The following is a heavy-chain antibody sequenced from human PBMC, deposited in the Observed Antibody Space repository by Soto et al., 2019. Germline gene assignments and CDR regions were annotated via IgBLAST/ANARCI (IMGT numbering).Heavy chain of an antibody. V-gene: IGHV6-1*01. J-gene: IGHJ6*02. D-gene: IGHD6-6*01. CDR3: ARDRAARTPHDYYYYYVMDV. CDR1: GDSVSSNSAA. CDR2: TYYRSKWYN. Sequence: PSQTLSLTCAVSGDSVSSNSAAWNWIRQSPSRGLEWLGRTYYRSKWYNDYAVSVKSRITINPDTSKNQFSLQLNSVTPEDTAVYACARDRAARTPHDYYYYYVMDVCGQGTTVTVSS.